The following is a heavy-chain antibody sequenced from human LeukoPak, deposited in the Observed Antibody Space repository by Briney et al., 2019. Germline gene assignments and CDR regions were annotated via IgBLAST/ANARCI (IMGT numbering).Heavy chain of an antibody. J-gene: IGHJ4*02. Sequence: GGSLRLSCAASGFTFSSAWMSWVRQVPGKGLEWVGRIKSKTDGGTTDYAAPVKGRFTISRDDSKNTLYLQMNSLKTEDTAVYYCTTNPKLGTIDYWGQGTLVTVSS. D-gene: IGHD7-27*01. CDR3: TTNPKLGTIDY. CDR2: IKSKTDGGTT. CDR1: GFTFSSAW. V-gene: IGHV3-15*01.